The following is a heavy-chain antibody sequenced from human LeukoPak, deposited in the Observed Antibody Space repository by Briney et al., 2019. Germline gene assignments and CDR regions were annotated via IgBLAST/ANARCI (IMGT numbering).Heavy chain of an antibody. CDR1: GGTFISYA. D-gene: IGHD2-15*01. V-gene: IGHV1-69*01. J-gene: IGHJ6*02. Sequence: ASVKVSCKASGGTFISYAISWVRQAPGQGLEWMGGIIPIFGTANYAQKFQGRVTITADESTSTAYMELSSLRSEDTAVYYCARNGGYCSGGSCYGRDYYYYYGMDVWGQGTTVTVSS. CDR2: IIPIFGTA. CDR3: ARNGGYCSGGSCYGRDYYYYYGMDV.